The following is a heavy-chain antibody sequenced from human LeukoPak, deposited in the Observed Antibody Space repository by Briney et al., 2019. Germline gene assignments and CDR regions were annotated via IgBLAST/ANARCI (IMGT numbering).Heavy chain of an antibody. D-gene: IGHD4-23*01. CDR1: GGTFSSYA. CDR3: ARDLGVTRDRLNDAFDI. Sequence: ASVKVSCKASGGTFSSYAMSWVRQAPGQGLEWMGGIIPIFCTANYAQKFQGRVTITTDESTSTAYMELSSLRSEDTAVYYCARDLGVTRDRLNDAFDIWGQGTMVTVSS. J-gene: IGHJ3*02. CDR2: IIPIFCTA. V-gene: IGHV1-69*05.